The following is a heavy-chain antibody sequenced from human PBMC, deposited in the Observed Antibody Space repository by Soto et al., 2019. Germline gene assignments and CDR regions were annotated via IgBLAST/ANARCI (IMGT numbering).Heavy chain of an antibody. D-gene: IGHD1-26*01. CDR3: ARTYYQWEALHYFDF. CDR2: IIPIFGTT. CDR1: GGTFSRYG. V-gene: IGHV1-69*01. Sequence: QVQLVQSGAEVKKPGSSVKVSCTASGGTFSRYGFTWVRQAPGQGFQWMGGIIPIFGTTHYEQNFQGRLSMTADESTSTVYMELRSLRSDDTAIYFCARTYYQWEALHYFDFWGQGTLVTVSS. J-gene: IGHJ4*02.